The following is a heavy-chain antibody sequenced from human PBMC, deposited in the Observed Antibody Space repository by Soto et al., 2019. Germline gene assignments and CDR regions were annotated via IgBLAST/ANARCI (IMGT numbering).Heavy chain of an antibody. J-gene: IGHJ4*02. CDR2: IWYDGSNK. D-gene: IGHD3-10*01. V-gene: IGHV3-33*01. Sequence: QVQLVESGGGVVQPGRSLRLSCAAPGFSFNSYGMHWVRQAPGKGLEWVAIIWYDGSNKYYADSVKGRFTISRDNSKNTLYLQMNSLRAEDTAVYYCARDGGYGSGSREDYWGQGTLVTVSS. CDR3: ARDGGYGSGSREDY. CDR1: GFSFNSYG.